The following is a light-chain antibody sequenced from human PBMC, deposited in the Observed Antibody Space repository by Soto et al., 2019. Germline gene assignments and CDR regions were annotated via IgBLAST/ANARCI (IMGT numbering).Light chain of an antibody. V-gene: IGLV2-8*01. CDR1: SSDVGGYNY. CDR3: SSYAGGNNAYV. Sequence: QSALTQPPSASGSPGQSVTISCTGASSDVGGYNYVSWYQQHPGKAPKLMIYEVTKRPSGVPDRFSGSKSGNTASLTVSGLQPEDEADYYCSSYAGGNNAYVFGTGTKVT. CDR2: EVT. J-gene: IGLJ1*01.